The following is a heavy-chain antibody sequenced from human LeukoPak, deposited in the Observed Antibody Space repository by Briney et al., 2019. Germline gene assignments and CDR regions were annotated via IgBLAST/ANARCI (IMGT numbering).Heavy chain of an antibody. Sequence: SETLSLTCAVSGYSISSGYYWGWIRQPPGKGLEWIGSIYHSGSTYYNPSLKSRVTISVDTSKNQFSLKLSSVTAADTAVYYFARLRSSTSFGYMDVWGKGTTVTVSS. CDR2: IYHSGST. J-gene: IGHJ6*03. CDR3: ARLRSSTSFGYMDV. CDR1: GYSISSGYY. V-gene: IGHV4-38-2*01. D-gene: IGHD2-2*01.